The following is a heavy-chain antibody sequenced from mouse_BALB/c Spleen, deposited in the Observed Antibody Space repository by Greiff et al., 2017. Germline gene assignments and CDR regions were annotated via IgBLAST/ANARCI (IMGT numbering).Heavy chain of an antibody. Sequence: VQLKESGPELVKPGASVKMSCKASGYTFTSYVMHWVKQKPGQGLEWIGYINPYNDGTKYNEKFKGKATLTSDKSSSTAYMELSSLTSEDSAVYYCASPYYGSSYWYFDVWGAGTTVTVSS. CDR3: ASPYYGSSYWYFDV. CDR1: GYTFTSYV. J-gene: IGHJ1*01. D-gene: IGHD1-1*01. CDR2: INPYNDGT. V-gene: IGHV1-14*01.